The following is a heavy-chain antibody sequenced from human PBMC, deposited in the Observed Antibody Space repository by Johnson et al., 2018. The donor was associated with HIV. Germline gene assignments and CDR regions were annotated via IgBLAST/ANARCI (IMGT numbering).Heavy chain of an antibody. V-gene: IGHV3-15*01. J-gene: IGHJ3*02. CDR3: TTASGYYPCFDAFDM. D-gene: IGHD3-22*01. CDR2: IKSKTDGGTT. CDR1: GFSFTNAW. Sequence: VRLVEFGGGVVQPGESLKISCEASGFSFTNAWMNWVRQGPGTGLEWVGRIKSKTDGGTTDYAAPVKGRFTISRDDSKNMLYLQMNSLKTEDTAVYYCTTASGYYPCFDAFDMWGQGTMVTVSS.